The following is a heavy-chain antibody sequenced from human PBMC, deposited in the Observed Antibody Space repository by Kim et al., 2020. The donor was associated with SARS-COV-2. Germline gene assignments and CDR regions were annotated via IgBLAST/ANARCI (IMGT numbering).Heavy chain of an antibody. D-gene: IGHD5-18*01. V-gene: IGHV3-30*18. J-gene: IGHJ3*02. CDR1: GFTFSSYG. CDR2: ISYDGSNK. CDR3: AKEGYGTAMVIGAFDI. Sequence: GGSLRLSCAASGFTFSSYGMHWVRQAPGKGLEWVAVISYDGSNKYYADSVKGRFTISRDNSKNTLYLQMNSLRAEDTAVYYCAKEGYGTAMVIGAFDIWG.